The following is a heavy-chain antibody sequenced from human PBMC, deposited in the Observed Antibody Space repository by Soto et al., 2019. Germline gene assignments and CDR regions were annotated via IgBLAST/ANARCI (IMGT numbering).Heavy chain of an antibody. J-gene: IGHJ6*02. CDR3: ARSKYYDILTGPYYYYYYGMDV. D-gene: IGHD3-9*01. V-gene: IGHV1-69*13. CDR1: GGTFSSYS. CDR2: IIPIFGTA. Sequence: SVKGSCKASGGTFSSYSISWVRQAPGQGLEWMGGIIPIFGTANYAQKFQGRVTITADESTSTAYMELSSLRSEDTAVYYCARSKYYDILTGPYYYYYYGMDVWGQGTTVTVSS.